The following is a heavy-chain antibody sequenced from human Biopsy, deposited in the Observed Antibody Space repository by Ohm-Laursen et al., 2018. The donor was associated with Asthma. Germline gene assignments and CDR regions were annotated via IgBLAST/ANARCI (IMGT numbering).Heavy chain of an antibody. CDR3: ARKAGCCINRTCYPLDF. J-gene: IGHJ4*02. CDR2: ISSVFGTT. CDR1: GGTFNTYV. V-gene: IGHV1-69*13. D-gene: IGHD2-8*01. Sequence: SVKVSCKSLGGTFNTYVIGWVRQAPGQGLEWMGGISSVFGTTTYPQKFQDRVTITADDSTSTVYMELSSLRSEDTAVYYCARKAGCCINRTCYPLDFWGQGTLVTVSS.